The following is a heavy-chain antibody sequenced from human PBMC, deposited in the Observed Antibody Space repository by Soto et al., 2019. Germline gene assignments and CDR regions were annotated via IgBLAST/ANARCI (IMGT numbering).Heavy chain of an antibody. CDR2: ISGSGGST. CDR1: GFTFSSYA. CDR3: AKGSGYSSGWYY. D-gene: IGHD6-19*01. Sequence: GGSLRLSCAASGFTFSSYAMSWVRQAPGKGLEWVSAISGSGGSTYYADSVEGRFTISRDNSKNTLYLQMNSLRAEDTAVYYCAKGSGYSSGWYYWGQGTLVTVSS. J-gene: IGHJ4*02. V-gene: IGHV3-23*01.